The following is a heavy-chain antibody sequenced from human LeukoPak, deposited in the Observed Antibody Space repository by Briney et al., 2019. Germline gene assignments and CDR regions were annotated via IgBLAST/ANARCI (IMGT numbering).Heavy chain of an antibody. CDR1: GFTFSTYA. D-gene: IGHD3-10*01. Sequence: GGSLRLSCSASGFTFSTYAMHWVRQAPGKGLEYVSGISSNGGTTYYADSVKGRFTIPRDNAKNSLYLQMNSLRAEDTAVYYCARDGAPNAFDIWGQGTMVTVSS. CDR3: ARDGAPNAFDI. J-gene: IGHJ3*02. V-gene: IGHV3-64*04. CDR2: ISSNGGTT.